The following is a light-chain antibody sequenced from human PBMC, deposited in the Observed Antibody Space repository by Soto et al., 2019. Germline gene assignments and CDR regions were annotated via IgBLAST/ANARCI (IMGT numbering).Light chain of an antibody. J-gene: IGKJ1*01. V-gene: IGKV1-39*01. CDR1: QSIRSY. CDR3: QQYNSYSEA. CDR2: DAS. Sequence: DIQLTQSPSSLSASVGDKVTITCRASQSIRSYLNWVQQKPGKAPKLLIYDASSLQTGVPSRFSGSRSGTDFSLTISSLQPEDFATYYCQQYNSYSEAFGQGTKVELK.